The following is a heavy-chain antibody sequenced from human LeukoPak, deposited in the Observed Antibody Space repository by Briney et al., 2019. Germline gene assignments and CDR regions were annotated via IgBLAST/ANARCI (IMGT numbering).Heavy chain of an antibody. CDR3: ARGCSSTSCYDY. Sequence: GGSLRLSCAASGFTFSSYEMNWVRQAPGKGLEWVSYISSSGSTIYYADSVKGRFTISRDNAKNSLYLQMNSLRAEDTAVYYCARGCSSTSCYDYWGQGTLVTVSS. CDR1: GFTFSSYE. V-gene: IGHV3-48*03. CDR2: ISSSGSTI. J-gene: IGHJ4*02. D-gene: IGHD2-2*01.